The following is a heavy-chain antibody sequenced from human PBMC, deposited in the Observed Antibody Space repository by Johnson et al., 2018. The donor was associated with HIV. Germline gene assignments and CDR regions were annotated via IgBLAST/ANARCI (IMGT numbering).Heavy chain of an antibody. V-gene: IGHV3-20*04. Sequence: VQLVESGGGVVRPGGSLTLSCAASGFTFDDYGMSWVRQVPGKGLEWVSGINYNGGSTGYADSVSDRFSISRDNFKNRLYLQMDSLRAEDTAVYYCATELSLLRDAFDIWGQGTMVTVSS. CDR3: ATELSLLRDAFDI. CDR2: INYNGGST. J-gene: IGHJ3*02. D-gene: IGHD3-16*02. CDR1: GFTFDDYG.